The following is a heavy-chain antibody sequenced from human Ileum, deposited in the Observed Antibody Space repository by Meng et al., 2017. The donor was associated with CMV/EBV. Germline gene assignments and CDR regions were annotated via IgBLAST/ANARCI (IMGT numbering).Heavy chain of an antibody. Sequence: SGFTFSSYAIGWVRQAPGKGVGWVSFIYGGGSVTYYADSVKGRFTISRDMAKNTVYLQMNSLRAEDTAVYFCAKGGVGYSGSYYFEHWGQGALVTVSS. CDR2: IYGGGSVT. D-gene: IGHD6-13*01. V-gene: IGHV3-23*03. J-gene: IGHJ4*02. CDR3: AKGGVGYSGSYYFEH. CDR1: GFTFSSYA.